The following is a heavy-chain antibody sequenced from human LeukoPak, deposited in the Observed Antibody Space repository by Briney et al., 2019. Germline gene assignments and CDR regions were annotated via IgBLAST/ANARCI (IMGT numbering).Heavy chain of an antibody. CDR1: GFTFSSYG. CDR3: ARAGNIAVAGTERCFDY. D-gene: IGHD6-19*01. Sequence: GGSLRLSCAASGFTFSSYGLHWVRQAPGKGLEWVAVIWYDGSNKYYADSVKGRFTISRDNSKHTLYLQMNSLRAEDTAVYYCARAGNIAVAGTERCFDYWGQGTLVTVSS. CDR2: IWYDGSNK. V-gene: IGHV3-33*01. J-gene: IGHJ4*02.